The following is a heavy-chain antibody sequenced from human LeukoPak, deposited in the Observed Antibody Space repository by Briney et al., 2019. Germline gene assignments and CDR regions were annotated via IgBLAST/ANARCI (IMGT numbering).Heavy chain of an antibody. J-gene: IGHJ4*02. Sequence: PGGSLRLSCAASGFTFSNYWMTWAGQTPGKGREWVANINHDGSEKYYVDSVKGRFTISRDNAKNSLYLQMNRLRAEDTAVYYCARDESYSSDYWGQGTLVTVSS. CDR2: INHDGSEK. CDR1: GFTFSNYW. V-gene: IGHV3-7*05. CDR3: ARDESYSSDY. D-gene: IGHD4-11*01.